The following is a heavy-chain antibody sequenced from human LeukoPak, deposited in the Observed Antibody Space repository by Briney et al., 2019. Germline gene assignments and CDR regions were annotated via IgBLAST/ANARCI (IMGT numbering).Heavy chain of an antibody. Sequence: PSETLSLTCTVSGGSISSYYWSWIRQPPGKGLEWIGYIYYSGSTNYNPSLKSRVTISVDTSKNQFSLKLSSVTAADTAVYYCARDPLYYDSSGYRRDDAFDIWGQGTMVTVSS. D-gene: IGHD3-22*01. J-gene: IGHJ3*02. V-gene: IGHV4-59*01. CDR2: IYYSGST. CDR3: ARDPLYYDSSGYRRDDAFDI. CDR1: GGSISSYY.